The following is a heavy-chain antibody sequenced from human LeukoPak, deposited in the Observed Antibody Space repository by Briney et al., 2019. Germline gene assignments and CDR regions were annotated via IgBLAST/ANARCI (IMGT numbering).Heavy chain of an antibody. Sequence: GSLRLSCAASGFTVSSNYMSWVRQAPGKGLEWVSVIYSGGSTYYADSVKGRFTISRDNSKNTLYLQMNSLRAEDTAVYYCARLPRGIAVARDYWGQGTLVTVYS. D-gene: IGHD6-19*01. CDR3: ARLPRGIAVARDY. V-gene: IGHV3-66*04. CDR2: IYSGGST. J-gene: IGHJ4*02. CDR1: GFTVSSNY.